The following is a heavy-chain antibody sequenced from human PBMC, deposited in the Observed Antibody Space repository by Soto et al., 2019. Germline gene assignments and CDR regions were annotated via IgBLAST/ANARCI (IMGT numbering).Heavy chain of an antibody. J-gene: IGHJ3*02. CDR3: PRILSSSCYPSTGEVAFDI. V-gene: IGHV2-70*01. D-gene: IGHD6-6*01. CDR2: IDWDDDK. Sequence: GPALVNPTQTLTLTCTFSGFSLSTSGMCVSWIRQPPGKALEWLALIDWDDDKYYSTSLKTRLTISKDTSKNQVVLTMTNMDPLDSATYDCPRILSSSCYPSTGEVAFDIWGQGTMVTVSS. CDR1: GFSLSTSGMC.